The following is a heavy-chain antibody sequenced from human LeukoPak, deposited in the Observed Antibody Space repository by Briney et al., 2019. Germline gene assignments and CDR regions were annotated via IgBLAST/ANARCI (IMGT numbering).Heavy chain of an antibody. Sequence: GRSLRLSCAASGFTFSSYAMSWVRQAPGKGLEWVSAISGSGGSTYYADSVKGRFTISRDNSKNTLYLQMNSLRAEDTAVYYCAKDPPTYYYDSSGYWGHYWGQGTLVTVSS. CDR1: GFTFSSYA. D-gene: IGHD3-22*01. J-gene: IGHJ4*02. V-gene: IGHV3-23*01. CDR2: ISGSGGST. CDR3: AKDPPTYYYDSSGYWGHY.